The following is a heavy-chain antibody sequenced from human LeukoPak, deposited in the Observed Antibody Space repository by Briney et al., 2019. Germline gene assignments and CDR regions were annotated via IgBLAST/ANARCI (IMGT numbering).Heavy chain of an antibody. V-gene: IGHV1-2*02. CDR2: INTNSDGT. Sequence: ASVKVPCKASGYTFTGYYMHWVRQAPGQGLEWIGWINTNSDGTNYAQKFQGRVAMTGDTSISTAYMELSRLRPDDTAVYYCARGDYDSGYFDYWGQGTLVTVSS. D-gene: IGHD3-16*01. CDR3: ARGDYDSGYFDY. J-gene: IGHJ4*02. CDR1: GYTFTGYY.